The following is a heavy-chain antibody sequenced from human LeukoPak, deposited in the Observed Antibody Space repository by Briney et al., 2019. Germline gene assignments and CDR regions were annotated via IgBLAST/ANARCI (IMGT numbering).Heavy chain of an antibody. CDR3: AKGGYWVEPRDFDY. V-gene: IGHV3-23*01. D-gene: IGHD2-15*01. CDR1: GFSISSNY. CDR2: ISGSGGRT. Sequence: GGSLRLYCAASGFSISSNYMSWVRQAPGKGLEWVSAISGSGGRTYYADSVKGRFTISRDNSKNNLYLQMNSLRAEDTAVYYCAKGGYWVEPRDFDYWGQGTLVTVSS. J-gene: IGHJ4*02.